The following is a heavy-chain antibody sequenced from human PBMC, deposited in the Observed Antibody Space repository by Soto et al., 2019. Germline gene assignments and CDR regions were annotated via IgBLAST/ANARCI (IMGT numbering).Heavy chain of an antibody. D-gene: IGHD3-10*01. CDR2: IKSKTDGGTT. CDR1: GFTFSNAW. J-gene: IGHJ5*02. V-gene: IGHV3-15*01. CDR3: TTDNPNVLLWFGELPFDP. Sequence: GGSLRLSCAASGFTFSNAWMSWVRQAPGKGLEWVGRIKSKTDGGTTDYAAPVKGRFTISRDDSKNTLYLQMNSLKTEDTAVYYCTTDNPNVLLWFGELPFDPWGQGTQVTVSS.